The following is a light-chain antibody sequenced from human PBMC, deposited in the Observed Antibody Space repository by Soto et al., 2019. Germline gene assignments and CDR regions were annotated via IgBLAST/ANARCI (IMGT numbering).Light chain of an antibody. CDR3: QQYNSYLYT. Sequence: DIQMTQSPSTLSASVGDRVTITCRASQSISSWLAWYQQKPGKAPKLLIYGASSLESGVPSRFSGSGSGTEFTLTISRLQPDDFASYYCQQYNSYLYTFGQGTKLEIK. CDR1: QSISSW. J-gene: IGKJ2*01. V-gene: IGKV1-5*01. CDR2: GAS.